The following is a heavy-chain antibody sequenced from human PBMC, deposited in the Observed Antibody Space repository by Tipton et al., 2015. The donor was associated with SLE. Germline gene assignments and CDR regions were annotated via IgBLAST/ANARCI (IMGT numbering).Heavy chain of an antibody. V-gene: IGHV4-59*08. CDR3: ARRLSSGHYFDY. D-gene: IGHD3-22*01. CDR2: IYYSGST. J-gene: IGHJ4*02. Sequence: TLSLTCTVSGGSISSYYWSWIRQPPGKGLEWIGYIYYSGSTNYNPSLKSRVTISVDTSKNQFSQKLSSVTAADTAVYYCARRLSSGHYFDYWGQGTLVTVSS. CDR1: GGSISSYY.